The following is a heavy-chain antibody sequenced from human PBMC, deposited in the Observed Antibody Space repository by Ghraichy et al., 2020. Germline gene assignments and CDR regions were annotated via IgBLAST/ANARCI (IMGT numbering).Heavy chain of an antibody. Sequence: ESLNISCTVSGGSISSSSYYWDWIRQPPGKGLEWIGSIYYSGSTYYNPSLKSRVTISVDTSKNQFSLKLSSVTAADTAVYYCAREDSSSSYYFDYWGQGTLVPVSS. CDR2: IYYSGST. J-gene: IGHJ4*02. D-gene: IGHD6-6*01. V-gene: IGHV4-39*01. CDR1: GGSISSSSYY. CDR3: AREDSSSSYYFDY.